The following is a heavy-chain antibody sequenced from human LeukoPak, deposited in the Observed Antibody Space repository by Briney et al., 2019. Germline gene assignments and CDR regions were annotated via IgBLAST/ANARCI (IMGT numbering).Heavy chain of an antibody. CDR1: GFTFSSYG. J-gene: IGHJ4*02. V-gene: IGHV3-30*02. CDR2: IRYDGSNK. D-gene: IGHD4-11*01. Sequence: QPGGSLRLSCAASGFTFSSYGMHWVRQAPGKGLEWVAFIRYDGSNKYYADSVKGRFTISRDNSKNTLYLQMNSLRAEDTAVYYCARDETVTSRYFDYWGQGTLVTVSS. CDR3: ARDETVTSRYFDY.